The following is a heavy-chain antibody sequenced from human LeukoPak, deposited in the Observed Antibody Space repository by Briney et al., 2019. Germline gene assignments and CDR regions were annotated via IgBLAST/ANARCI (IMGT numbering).Heavy chain of an antibody. CDR3: TKDSGVSVVYGLDV. CDR2: ISGSGGST. V-gene: IGHV3-23*01. J-gene: IGHJ6*02. D-gene: IGHD3-10*01. CDR1: GFTFSYYA. Sequence: GGSLRLCCAASGFTFSYYAMSWVRQAPGKGLEWVSGISGSGGSTYYADSVRGRFTISRDNSKNTLYLQMNSLRAEDTAVYYCTKDSGVSVVYGLDVWGQGTTVTVSS.